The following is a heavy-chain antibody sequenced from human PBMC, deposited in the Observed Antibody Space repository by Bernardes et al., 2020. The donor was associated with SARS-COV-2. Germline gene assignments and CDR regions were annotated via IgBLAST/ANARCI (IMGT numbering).Heavy chain of an antibody. J-gene: IGHJ6*02. D-gene: IGHD3-10*01. CDR2: IYYSGST. Sequence: SETLSLTCTVSGGSISSYYWSWIRQPPGKGLEWIGTIYYSGSTNHNPSLKSRVTILVDTSKNQFSLRLTSVTAADTAVYYCAKDRAEAGSYYYYSGMDVWGLGTTVTVSS. CDR1: GGSISSYY. CDR3: AKDRAEAGSYYYYSGMDV. V-gene: IGHV4-59*01.